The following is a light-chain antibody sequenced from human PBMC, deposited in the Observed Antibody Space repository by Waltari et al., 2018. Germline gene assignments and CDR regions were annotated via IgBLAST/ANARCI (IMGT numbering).Light chain of an antibody. Sequence: DIVMTQSPVSLPVTPGEPASIPCRSSQNLLHSNGLNYLEWYLQKPGQSPLLLIYLGSNRASGVPDRFSGSGSGTDFTLKISRVEAEDVGVYYCMQALQSPLTFGPGTKVEIK. CDR1: QNLLHSNGLNY. V-gene: IGKV2-28*01. CDR3: MQALQSPLT. CDR2: LGS. J-gene: IGKJ3*01.